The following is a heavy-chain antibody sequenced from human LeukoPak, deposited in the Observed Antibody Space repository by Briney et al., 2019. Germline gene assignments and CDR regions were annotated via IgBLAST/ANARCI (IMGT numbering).Heavy chain of an antibody. CDR1: GGSISSSSYY. D-gene: IGHD3-22*01. CDR3: AREMIDYYYYYYMDV. V-gene: IGHV4-61*01. CDR2: IYYSGST. Sequence: PSETLSLTCTVSGGSISSSSYYWSWIRQPPGKGLEWIGYIYYSGSTNYNPSLKSRVTISVDTSKNQFSLKLSSVTAADTAVYYCAREMIDYYYYYYMDVWGKGTTVTVSS. J-gene: IGHJ6*03.